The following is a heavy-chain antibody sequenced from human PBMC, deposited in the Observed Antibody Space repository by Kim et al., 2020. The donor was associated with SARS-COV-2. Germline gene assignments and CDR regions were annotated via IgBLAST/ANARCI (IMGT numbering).Heavy chain of an antibody. D-gene: IGHD3-3*01. Sequence: GGSLRLSCAASGFTFSSYAMSWVRQAPGKGLEWVSAISGSGGSTYYADSVKGRFTISRDNSKNTLYLQMNSLRAEDTAVYYCAKDYDFWSGYSGGRGAMDVWGQGTTVTVSS. V-gene: IGHV3-23*01. CDR3: AKDYDFWSGYSGGRGAMDV. CDR2: ISGSGGST. J-gene: IGHJ6*02. CDR1: GFTFSSYA.